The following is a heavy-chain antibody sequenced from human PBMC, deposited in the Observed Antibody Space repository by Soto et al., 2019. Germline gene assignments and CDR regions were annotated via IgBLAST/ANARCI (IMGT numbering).Heavy chain of an antibody. CDR2: IYYSGST. CDR3: ARGSGWADFDF. V-gene: IGHV4-39*07. Sequence: SETLSLTCTVSGASITSTSYHWGWIRQPPGKGLEWIGYIYYSGSTYYNPSLKSRLTISVDTSKNQFSLKLSSVTAADTAVYYCARGSGWADFDFWGQGTLVTVSS. J-gene: IGHJ4*02. CDR1: GASITSTSYH. D-gene: IGHD1-26*01.